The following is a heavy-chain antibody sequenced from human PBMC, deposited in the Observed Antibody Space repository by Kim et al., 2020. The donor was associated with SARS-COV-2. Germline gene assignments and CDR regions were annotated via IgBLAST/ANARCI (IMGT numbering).Heavy chain of an antibody. V-gene: IGHV3-72*01. CDR3: RGVRPSDDF. J-gene: IGHJ4*02. Sequence: GGSLRLSCAASGFTFSDHNMDWVRQAPGKGLEWVGRTRNKANSYTTEYAASVKGRFTISRDDSKNSLYLQMDSLKNEDTAVYYCRGVRPSDDFWGQGTLVTVSS. CDR2: TRNKANSYTT. CDR1: GFTFSDHN. D-gene: IGHD3-10*01.